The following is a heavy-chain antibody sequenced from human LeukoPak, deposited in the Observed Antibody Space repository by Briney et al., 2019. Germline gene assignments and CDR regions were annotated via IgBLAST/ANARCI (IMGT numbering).Heavy chain of an antibody. CDR2: IYYSGST. Sequence: SETLSLTCTVSGVSISSYYWSWIRQPPGKGLEWIGYIYYSGSTNYNPSLKSRVTISVDTSKNQFSLKLSSVTAADTAVYYCARVVYCSSTSCYPYYYYYMDVWGKGTTVTVSS. CDR3: ARVVYCSSTSCYPYYYYYMDV. CDR1: GVSISSYY. D-gene: IGHD2-2*01. J-gene: IGHJ6*03. V-gene: IGHV4-59*01.